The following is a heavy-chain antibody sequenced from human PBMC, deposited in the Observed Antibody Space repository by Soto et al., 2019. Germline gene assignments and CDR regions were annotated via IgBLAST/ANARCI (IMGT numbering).Heavy chain of an antibody. Sequence: QVQLVESGGGVVQPGRSLRVSCAASGFTFSDYGIYWVRQAPGKGLEWVALISYDGNNREYGDSVKGRFTISRDNSKNTSYLPMNTPGVEATAVYYFTFGDTAFDYWGQGTRVPVTS. CDR2: ISYDGNNR. CDR1: GFTFSDYG. D-gene: IGHD2-21*01. V-gene: IGHV3-30*03. CDR3: TFGDTAFDY. J-gene: IGHJ4*02.